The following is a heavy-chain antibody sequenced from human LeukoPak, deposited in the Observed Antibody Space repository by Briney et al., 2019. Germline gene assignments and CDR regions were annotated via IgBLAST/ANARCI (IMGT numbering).Heavy chain of an antibody. Sequence: PGGSLRLSCAASGFTFSSYGMHWVRQAPGKGLEWVAVISYDGSNKYYADSVKGRFTISRDNAKNSLYLQMNSLRAEDTAVYYCARDSKQGIVVVPAAHQFADYWGQGTLVTVSS. CDR2: ISYDGSNK. CDR3: ARDSKQGIVVVPAAHQFADY. D-gene: IGHD2-2*01. V-gene: IGHV3-30*03. J-gene: IGHJ4*02. CDR1: GFTFSSYG.